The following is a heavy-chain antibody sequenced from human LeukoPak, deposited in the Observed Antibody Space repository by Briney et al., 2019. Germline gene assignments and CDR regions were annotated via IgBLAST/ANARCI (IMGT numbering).Heavy chain of an antibody. CDR2: ISIIGTYV. J-gene: IGHJ3*02. CDR1: GFTFSSYS. V-gene: IGHV3-21*01. CDR3: ARASSKQLAGYLPDGFDI. D-gene: IGHD3-9*01. Sequence: PGGSLRLSCSASGFTFSSYSMNWVRQAPGKGLEGVSSISIIGTYVYYADSVKGRFTISRDNAKNSLSLQMNILRADDAAVYYCARASSKQLAGYLPDGFDIWGQGTMVTVSS.